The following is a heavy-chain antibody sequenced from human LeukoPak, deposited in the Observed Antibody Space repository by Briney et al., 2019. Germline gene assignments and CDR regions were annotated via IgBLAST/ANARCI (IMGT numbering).Heavy chain of an antibody. V-gene: IGHV4-59*01. CDR3: ARTTRYYYDSSGYYYHAFDI. CDR1: GGSISSYH. CDR2: IYYSGST. D-gene: IGHD3-22*01. Sequence: KASETLSLTCTVSGGSISSYHWSWIRQPPGKGLEWIGYIYYSGSTNYNPSLKSRVTISVDTSKNQFSLKLNSVTAADTAVYYCARTTRYYYDSSGYYYHAFDIWGQGTMVTVSS. J-gene: IGHJ3*02.